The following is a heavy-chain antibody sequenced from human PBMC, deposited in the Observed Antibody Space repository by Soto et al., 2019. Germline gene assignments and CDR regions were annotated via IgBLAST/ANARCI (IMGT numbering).Heavy chain of an antibody. CDR1: GYSFSSYW. Sequence: GGSLKISCKGSGYSFSSYWISWVRQMPGKGLEWMGRIDPSDSYTNYSPSFQGHVTISADKSITTAYLQWSSLKASDTATYYCARSTIYWYFDLWGRGNQVTVSS. CDR3: ARSTIYWYFDL. CDR2: IDPSDSYT. V-gene: IGHV5-10-1*01. J-gene: IGHJ2*01.